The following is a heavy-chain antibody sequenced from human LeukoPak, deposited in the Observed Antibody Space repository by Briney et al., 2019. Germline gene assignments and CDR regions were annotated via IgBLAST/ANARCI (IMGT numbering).Heavy chain of an antibody. V-gene: IGHV1-2*06. CDR1: GYTFIHYF. Sequence: DSVKVSCKPSGYTFIHYFIHWVRRAPGQGLEWMGRINSDSGGTEYARKFQGRVTMTRDTSITTVYMELSSLTSDDTAVYYCARDLSSTSNWELDYWGQGTLVTVSS. CDR2: INSDSGGT. CDR3: ARDLSSTSNWELDY. J-gene: IGHJ4*02. D-gene: IGHD7-27*01.